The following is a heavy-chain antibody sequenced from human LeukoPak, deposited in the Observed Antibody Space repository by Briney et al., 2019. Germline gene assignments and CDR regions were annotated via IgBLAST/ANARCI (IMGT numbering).Heavy chain of an antibody. V-gene: IGHV3-21*01. CDR2: IRSSSSYI. CDR3: AREYGDYVH. D-gene: IGHD4-17*01. CDR1: GFTFSSYS. Sequence: GGSLRLSCAPSGFTFSSYSMQWVRQAPGRGLEWVSSIRSSSSYIYYADSVKGRFTISRDNAKNSLYLQMNSLRAEDTAVYYCAREYGDYVHWGQGTLVTVSS. J-gene: IGHJ4*02.